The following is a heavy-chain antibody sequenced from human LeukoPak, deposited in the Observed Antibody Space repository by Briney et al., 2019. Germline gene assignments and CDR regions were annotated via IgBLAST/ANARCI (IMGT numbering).Heavy chain of an antibody. D-gene: IGHD2-2*01. CDR3: ARGEVVPAALYLPPPWSDP. J-gene: IGHJ5*02. CDR1: GGSISSGDYY. CDR2: IYYSGST. V-gene: IGHV4-30-4*01. Sequence: SETLSLTCTVSGGSISSGDYYWSWIRQPPGKGLEWIGYIYYSGSTYYNPSLKSRVTISVDTSKNQFSLKLSSVTAADTAVYYCARGEVVPAALYLPPPWSDPWGQGTLVTVSS.